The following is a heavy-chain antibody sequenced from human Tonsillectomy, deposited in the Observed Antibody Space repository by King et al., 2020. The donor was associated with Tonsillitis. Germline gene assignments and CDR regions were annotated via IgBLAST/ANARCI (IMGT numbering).Heavy chain of an antibody. CDR3: AGGTECGPPDY. V-gene: IGHV3-66*01. Sequence: VQLVESGGGLVQPGGSLRLSCAASGFTVNGNYMSWVRQAPGKGLEWVSVIYSGGSTYYAASAKGRCTISSDNSKNTVYLQMSILRAEDPAVFYCAGGTECGPPDYWGQGTLVTVSS. CDR1: GFTVNGNY. J-gene: IGHJ4*02. CDR2: IYSGGST. D-gene: IGHD3-3*01.